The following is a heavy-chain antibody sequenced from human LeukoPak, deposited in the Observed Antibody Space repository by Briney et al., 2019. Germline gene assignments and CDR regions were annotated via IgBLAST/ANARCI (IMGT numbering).Heavy chain of an antibody. CDR1: GGTFSSYA. D-gene: IGHD3-3*01. V-gene: IGHV1-46*01. Sequence: VASVKVSCKASGGTFSSYAISWVRQAPGQGLEWMGIINPSGGSTSYAQKFQGRVTMTRDTSTSTVYMELSSLRSEDTAVYYCAREPLRGLRFLEWVTSYFDYWGQGTLVTVSS. CDR2: INPSGGST. CDR3: AREPLRGLRFLEWVTSYFDY. J-gene: IGHJ4*02.